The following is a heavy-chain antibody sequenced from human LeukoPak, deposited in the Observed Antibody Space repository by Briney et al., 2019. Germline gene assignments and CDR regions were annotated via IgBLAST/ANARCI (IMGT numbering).Heavy chain of an antibody. CDR1: GGSFRGCY. J-gene: IGHJ5*02. CDR3: SRVVGRIVVVAANSWFAP. CDR2: INHSGST. D-gene: IGHD2-15*01. V-gene: IGHV4-34*01. Sequence: SETLSPTCAVYGGSFRGCYWSWIRQPPGKGLEWIGEINHSGSTNYNPSLKSRVTISVDMSKNQFSLKLSSVTGADTAVYYCSRVVGRIVVVAANSWFAPWGQGTLVTVSS.